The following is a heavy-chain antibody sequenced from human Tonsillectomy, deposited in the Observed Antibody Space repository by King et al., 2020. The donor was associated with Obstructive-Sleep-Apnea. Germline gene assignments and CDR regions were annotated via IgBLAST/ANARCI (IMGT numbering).Heavy chain of an antibody. CDR1: GVSITTTNL. CDR3: ATRGSGTYYFDD. J-gene: IGHJ4*02. CDR2: IYHIWIT. Sequence: QLQESGPGLVKPSGTLSLTCAVSGVSITTTNLWTWVRLPPGKGLEWIGEIYHIWITIYNPSPKSRVTISIDMSKNQFSLKMNSVTAADTALYYCATRGSGTYYFDDWGQGTLVSVSS. V-gene: IGHV4-4*02.